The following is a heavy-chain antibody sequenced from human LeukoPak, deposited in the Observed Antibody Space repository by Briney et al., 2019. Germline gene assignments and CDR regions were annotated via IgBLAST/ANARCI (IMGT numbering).Heavy chain of an antibody. CDR2: ISYDGSNK. J-gene: IGHJ3*02. CDR3: ARVRDGYNFAFDI. CDR1: GFTFSSYG. V-gene: IGHV3-30*03. D-gene: IGHD5-24*01. Sequence: GGSLRLSCAASGFTFSSYGMHWVRQAPGKGLEWVAVISYDGSNKYYADSVKGRFTISRDNSKNTLYLQMNSLRAEDTAVYYCARVRDGYNFAFDIWGQGTMVTVSS.